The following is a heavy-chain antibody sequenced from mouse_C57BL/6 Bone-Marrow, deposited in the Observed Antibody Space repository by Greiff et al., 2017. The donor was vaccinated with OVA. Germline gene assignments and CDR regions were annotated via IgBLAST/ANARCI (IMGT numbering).Heavy chain of an antibody. J-gene: IGHJ3*01. Sequence: QVQLKQSGPELVKPGASVKISCKASGYAFSSSWMNWVKQRPGKGLEWIGRIYPGDGDTNYNGKFKGKATLTADKSSSTAYMQLSSLTSEDSAVYFCARGYDYEEAWFAYWGQGTLVTVSA. D-gene: IGHD2-4*01. CDR2: IYPGDGDT. V-gene: IGHV1-82*01. CDR3: ARGYDYEEAWFAY. CDR1: GYAFSSSW.